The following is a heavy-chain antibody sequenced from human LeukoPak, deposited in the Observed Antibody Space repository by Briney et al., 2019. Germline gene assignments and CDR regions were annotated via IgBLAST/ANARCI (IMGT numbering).Heavy chain of an antibody. J-gene: IGHJ4*02. Sequence: GGSLRLSCAASVNTYGMSLVRQAPGMGLEWVSSISGSGAGTYYADSVRGRFTISRDNSKNTLYLQMNSLRAEDTAVYYCSNLYSTNYWGQGTLVTVSS. D-gene: IGHD6-13*01. CDR1: VNTYG. CDR2: ISGSGAGT. CDR3: SNLYSTNY. V-gene: IGHV3-23*01.